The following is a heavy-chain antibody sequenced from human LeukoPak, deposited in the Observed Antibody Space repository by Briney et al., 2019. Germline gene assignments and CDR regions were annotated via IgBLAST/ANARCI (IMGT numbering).Heavy chain of an antibody. CDR1: GFTFSSYS. D-gene: IGHD3-3*01. CDR2: IWHDGINK. CDR3: AKDHDF. V-gene: IGHV3-33*06. Sequence: GGSLRLSCAASGFTFSSYSMNWVRQAPGKGLEWVAVIWHDGINKDYADSVKGRFTISRDNSKNTLYLQMNSLRVEDTAVYYCAKDHDFWGQGTLVTVSS. J-gene: IGHJ4*02.